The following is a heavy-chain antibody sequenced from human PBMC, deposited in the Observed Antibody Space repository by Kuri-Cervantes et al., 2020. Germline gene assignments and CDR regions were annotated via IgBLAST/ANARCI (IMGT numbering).Heavy chain of an antibody. J-gene: IGHJ4*02. CDR3: TTENYGGFDC. Sequence: GESLKISCAASGFTFSSYAMHWVRQAPGKGLEWVAVISYDGSNKYYADSVKGRFTISRDNSKNTLYLQMNGLQTEDTALYFCTTENYGGFDCWGQGTLVTVSS. CDR1: GFTFSSYA. D-gene: IGHD4-23*01. V-gene: IGHV3-30*04. CDR2: ISYDGSNK.